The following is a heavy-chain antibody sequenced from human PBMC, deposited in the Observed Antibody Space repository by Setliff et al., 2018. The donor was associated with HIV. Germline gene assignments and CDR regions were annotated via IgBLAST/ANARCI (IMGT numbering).Heavy chain of an antibody. V-gene: IGHV1-69*13. J-gene: IGHJ4*02. D-gene: IGHD1-26*01. CDR2: IIPVFATA. CDR3: ARGTGSYSYFDS. Sequence: SVKVSCKASGYAFTNYGISWVRQAPGQELEWMGAIIPVFATANYAQKFQGRVTITADESTLTAYMELSSLTSEDTAVYFCARGTGSYSYFDSWGLGTLVTVSS. CDR1: GYAFTNYG.